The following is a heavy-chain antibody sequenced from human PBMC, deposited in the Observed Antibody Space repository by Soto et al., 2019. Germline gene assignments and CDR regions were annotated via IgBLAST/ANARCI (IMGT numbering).Heavy chain of an antibody. CDR2: ISYDGSNK. Sequence: QVQLVESGGGVVQPGRSLRLSCAASGFTFSSYGMHWVRQAPGKGLEWVAVISYDGSNKYYADSVKGRFTISRDNSKNTLYLQMNSLRAEDTAVYYCAKDRNWNREGYYFDYWGQGTLVTVSS. V-gene: IGHV3-30*18. CDR1: GFTFSSYG. CDR3: AKDRNWNREGYYFDY. J-gene: IGHJ4*02. D-gene: IGHD1-1*01.